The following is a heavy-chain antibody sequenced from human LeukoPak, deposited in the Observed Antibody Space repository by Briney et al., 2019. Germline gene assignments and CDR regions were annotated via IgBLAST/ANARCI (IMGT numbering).Heavy chain of an antibody. D-gene: IGHD6-19*01. CDR3: ARGSSGWFEDY. V-gene: IGHV3-48*01. CDR2: ISSSSSTI. CDR1: GFTFSSYG. J-gene: IGHJ4*02. Sequence: SGGSLRLSCAASGFTFSSYGMNWVRQAPGKGLEWVSYISSSSSTIYYADSVKGRFTISRDNAKNSLYLQLNSLRAEDTAVYYCARGSSGWFEDYWGQGTLVTVSS.